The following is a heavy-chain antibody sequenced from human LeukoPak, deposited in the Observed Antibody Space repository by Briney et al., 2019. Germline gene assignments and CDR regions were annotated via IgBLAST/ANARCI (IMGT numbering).Heavy chain of an antibody. J-gene: IGHJ4*02. CDR1: GGSISSSSYY. CDR2: IYYSGST. CDR3: ARQAKLWFGESLLYYFDY. V-gene: IGHV4-39*01. D-gene: IGHD3-10*01. Sequence: SETLSLTCTVSGGSISSSSYYWGWIRQPPGTGLEWIGSIYYSGSTYYNPSLKSRVTISVDTSKNQFSLKLSSVTAADTAVYYCARQAKLWFGESLLYYFDYWGQGTLVTVSS.